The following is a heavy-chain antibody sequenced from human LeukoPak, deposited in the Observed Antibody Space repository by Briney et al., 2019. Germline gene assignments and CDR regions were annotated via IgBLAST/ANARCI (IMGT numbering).Heavy chain of an antibody. Sequence: GGSLRLSCATSGFPFTETWMHWVRQVPGKGLVWVSRIRSDGSDERYAEAVKGRFTISRDNAKNTLYLQMNSLRAEDTAVYYCAELGTTMIGGVWGKGTTVTISS. V-gene: IGHV3-74*01. J-gene: IGHJ6*04. D-gene: IGHD3-10*02. CDR1: GFPFTETW. CDR2: IRSDGSDE. CDR3: AELGTTMIGGV.